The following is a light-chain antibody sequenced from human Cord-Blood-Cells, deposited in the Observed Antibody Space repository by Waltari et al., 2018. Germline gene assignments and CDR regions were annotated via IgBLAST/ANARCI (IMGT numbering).Light chain of an antibody. Sequence: DIQTTQSPSTLSASVGARVTIPCRASQSIRSWLAWYQQKPGKAPKLLIYKASSLESGVPSRFSGSGSGTEFTLTISILQPDDLATYYCQQYNSYWTFGQGTKVEIK. CDR3: QQYNSYWT. CDR2: KAS. CDR1: QSIRSW. J-gene: IGKJ1*01. V-gene: IGKV1-5*03.